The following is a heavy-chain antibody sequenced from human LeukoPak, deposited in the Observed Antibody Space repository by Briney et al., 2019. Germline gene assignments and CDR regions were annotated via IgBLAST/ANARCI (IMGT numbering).Heavy chain of an antibody. CDR2: IIPILGIA. CDR1: GATFTSYA. CDR3: ARDRDYYGSGSYFHY. Sequence: ASVKVSCTASGATFTSYAISWVRQAPGQGLEWMGRIIPILGIANYAQKCQGRVTITADKSTSTAYMELSSLRSEDTAVYYCARDRDYYGSGSYFHYWGQGTLVTVSS. D-gene: IGHD3-10*01. J-gene: IGHJ4*02. V-gene: IGHV1-69*04.